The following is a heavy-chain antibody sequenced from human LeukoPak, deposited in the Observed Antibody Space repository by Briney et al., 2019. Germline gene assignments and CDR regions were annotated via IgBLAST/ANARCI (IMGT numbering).Heavy chain of an antibody. V-gene: IGHV4-31*03. CDR1: GGSISSNSYY. D-gene: IGHD7-27*01. CDR2: IYYSGST. CDR3: ARELGGRYDY. Sequence: PSETPSLTCTVSGGSISSNSYYWSGIRQHPGKGLECIGYIYYSGSTYYNPSLKSRVTISVDTSKNQFSLKLSSVTAADTAVYYCARELGGRYDYWGQGTLVTISS. J-gene: IGHJ4*02.